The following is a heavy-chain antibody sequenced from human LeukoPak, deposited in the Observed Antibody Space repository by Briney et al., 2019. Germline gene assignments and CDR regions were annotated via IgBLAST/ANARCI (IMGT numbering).Heavy chain of an antibody. J-gene: IGHJ4*02. CDR1: GGTFSSYT. Sequence: PVASVKVSCKASGGTFSSYTISWVRQAPGQGLEWMGRIIPILGIANYPQKFQGRVTITADKPTSTAYMELSSLRSEDTAVYYCARDYYDSSGYFDYWGQGTLVTVSS. CDR2: IIPILGIA. V-gene: IGHV1-69*04. CDR3: ARDYYDSSGYFDY. D-gene: IGHD3-22*01.